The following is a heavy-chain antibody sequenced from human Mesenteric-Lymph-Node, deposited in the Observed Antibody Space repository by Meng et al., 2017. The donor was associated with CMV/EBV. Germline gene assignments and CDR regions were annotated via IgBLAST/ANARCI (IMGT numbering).Heavy chain of an antibody. D-gene: IGHD3-3*01. V-gene: IGHV3-23*01. Sequence: EVQLLESGGGLVQLWGSLRLSCAASGITFSSYAMSWVRQAPGKGLEWVSAISVSGGTTYYKDSVKGRFTISRDDSDNMLYLQMNSLRAEDTAVYYCAKGYGLFNYWGRGTLVTVSS. J-gene: IGHJ4*02. CDR2: ISVSGGTT. CDR1: GITFSSYA. CDR3: AKGYGLFNY.